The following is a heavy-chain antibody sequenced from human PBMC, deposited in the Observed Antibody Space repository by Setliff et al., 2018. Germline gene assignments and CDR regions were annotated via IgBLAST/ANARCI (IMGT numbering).Heavy chain of an antibody. CDR1: GGSFSNYY. J-gene: IGHJ3*02. CDR2: INHSGST. D-gene: IGHD3-10*01. Sequence: SETLSLTCTVYGGSFSNYYWSWIRQPPGKGLEWIGEINHSGSTNYRSSLKSRVTISVDTSKNQFSLKLNSVTAADTAVYYCARRWNFGPYGSGIHDAFDMWGQGTMVTVSS. CDR3: ARRWNFGPYGSGIHDAFDM. V-gene: IGHV4-34*01.